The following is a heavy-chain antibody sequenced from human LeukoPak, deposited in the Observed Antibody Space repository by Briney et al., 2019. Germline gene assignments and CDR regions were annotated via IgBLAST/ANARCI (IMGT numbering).Heavy chain of an antibody. V-gene: IGHV1-8*03. J-gene: IGHJ3*02. CDR3: AGGGLLNGSGYYDGAFDI. CDR2: MNPNSGNT. Sequence: ASVKVPCKASGYTFTSYDINWVRQAPGQGLKWMGWMNPNSGNTSYEQKFQGRVTITRNTSISTAYMELSSLRSEDTAVYYCAGGGLLNGSGYYDGAFDIWGQGTMVTVSS. D-gene: IGHD3-22*01. CDR1: GYTFTSYD.